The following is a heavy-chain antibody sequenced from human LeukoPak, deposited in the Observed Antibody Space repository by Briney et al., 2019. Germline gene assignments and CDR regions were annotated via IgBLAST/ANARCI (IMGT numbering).Heavy chain of an antibody. CDR1: GGSISGYY. CDR2: INHSGST. D-gene: IGHD4-17*01. J-gene: IGHJ4*02. Sequence: PSETLSLTCTVSGGSISGYYWSWIRQPPGKGLEWIGEINHSGSTNYNPSLKSRVTVSVDTSKNQFSLKLSSVTAADTAVYYCARGRNFTVTTFYYFDYWGQGTLVTVSS. CDR3: ARGRNFTVTTFYYFDY. V-gene: IGHV4-34*01.